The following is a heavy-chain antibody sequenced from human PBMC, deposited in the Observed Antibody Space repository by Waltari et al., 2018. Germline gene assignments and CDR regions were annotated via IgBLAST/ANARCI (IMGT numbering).Heavy chain of an antibody. CDR2: IYSGVST. CDR1: GFTVSSNY. J-gene: IGHJ4*02. Sequence: EVQLVETGGGLIQPGGSLRLSCAASGFTVSSNYMSWVRQAPGKGLEWVSVIYSGVSTYYADSVKGRFTISRDNSKNTLYLQMNSLRAEDTAVYYCARVSRSGSYFYFDYWGQGTLVTVSS. V-gene: IGHV3-53*02. CDR3: ARVSRSGSYFYFDY. D-gene: IGHD3-10*01.